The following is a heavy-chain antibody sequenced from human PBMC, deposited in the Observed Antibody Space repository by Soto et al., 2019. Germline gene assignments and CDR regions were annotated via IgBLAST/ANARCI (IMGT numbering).Heavy chain of an antibody. CDR2: ISGSGGST. V-gene: IGHV3-23*01. D-gene: IGHD2-15*01. CDR1: GFTFSSYA. J-gene: IGHJ4*02. Sequence: EVQLLESGGGLVQPGGSLRLSCAASGFTFSSYAMSWVRQAPGKGLEWVSAISGSGGSTYYADSVKGRFTISRDNSKNTLYLQMNSLRAEDTAVYYCANLNIVVVVAATLDYGGQGTLVTVSS. CDR3: ANLNIVVVVAATLDY.